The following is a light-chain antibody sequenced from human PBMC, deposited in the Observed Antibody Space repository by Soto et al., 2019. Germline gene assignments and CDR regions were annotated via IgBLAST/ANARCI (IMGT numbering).Light chain of an antibody. CDR1: QDINKN. J-gene: IGKJ5*01. CDR3: QQYESLPLT. V-gene: IGKV1-33*01. CDR2: DAS. Sequence: DIQMTQSPSSLSASVGERVTITCQASQDINKNLIWYQQKPGKAPKLLIYDASDLETGVPSRFSGSGSGTGFTFTISSLQPEEFATYYCQQYESLPLTFGQGTRLEIK.